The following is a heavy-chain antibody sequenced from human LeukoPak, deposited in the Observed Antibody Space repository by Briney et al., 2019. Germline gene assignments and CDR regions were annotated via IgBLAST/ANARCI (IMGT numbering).Heavy chain of an antibody. J-gene: IGHJ4*02. Sequence: GGSLRLSCAASGFTFNNYGMGWVRQTPGKGLEWVATIGTSGANTYHADSVKGRFTISRDNSKSTLYLQMNSLRAEDTAVYYCARDTSMRSNDYWGQGILVTVSS. CDR1: GFTFNNYG. CDR3: ARDTSMRSNDY. V-gene: IGHV3-23*01. CDR2: IGTSGANT. D-gene: IGHD2/OR15-2a*01.